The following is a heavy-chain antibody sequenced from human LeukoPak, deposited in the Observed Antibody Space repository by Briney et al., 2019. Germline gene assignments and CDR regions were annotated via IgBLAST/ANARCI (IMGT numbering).Heavy chain of an antibody. D-gene: IGHD3-22*01. CDR1: GFTFSNCH. V-gene: IGHV3-48*02. J-gene: IGHJ3*02. CDR3: FTYYYDNEYAFDI. CDR2: ISSSSGAM. Sequence: GSLRLSCAASGFTFSNCHMNWVRQAPGKGLEWVSYISSSSGAMYYADSVKGRFTISRDNAKNSLFLQMNSLRDEDTAVYYCFTYYYDNEYAFDIWGQGTMVTVSS.